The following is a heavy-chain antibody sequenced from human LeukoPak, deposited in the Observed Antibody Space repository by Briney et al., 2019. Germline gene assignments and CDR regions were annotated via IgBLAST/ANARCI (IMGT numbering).Heavy chain of an antibody. Sequence: SETLSLTCTVSGDSFRSYYWSWIRQPPGKGLEWIGYIYYSGSTNYNPSLTSRGTISLDTSNNQFSLRLTSVTAADTAVYYCVRHLGANAFTIWGQGTMVTVSS. CDR3: VRHLGANAFTI. V-gene: IGHV4-59*08. J-gene: IGHJ3*02. CDR1: GDSFRSYY. D-gene: IGHD3-16*01. CDR2: IYYSGST.